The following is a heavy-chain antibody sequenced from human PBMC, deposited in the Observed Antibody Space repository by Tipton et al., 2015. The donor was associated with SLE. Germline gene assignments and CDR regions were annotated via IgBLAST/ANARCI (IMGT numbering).Heavy chain of an antibody. CDR2: IRGSGGST. CDR1: GVIFSTLA. CDR3: ARERQLGL. V-gene: IGHV3-23*01. Sequence: SLRLSCAASGVIFSTLAMSWVRQAPGKGLEWVSGIRGSGGSTYYADSVKGRFTISRDNSKNTLYLQMNSLRAEDTAVYYCARERQLGLWGQGTLVTVSS. D-gene: IGHD6-13*01. J-gene: IGHJ5*02.